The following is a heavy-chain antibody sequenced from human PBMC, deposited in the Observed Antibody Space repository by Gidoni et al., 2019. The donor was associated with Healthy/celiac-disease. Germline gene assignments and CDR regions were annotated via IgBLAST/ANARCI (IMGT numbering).Heavy chain of an antibody. CDR3: ARVGGWSGYYNYYGMDV. Sequence: HVQLQESAPGLVKPSETLSVTCTGSCCSLSSYYWSWIRQPPGKGLEWIGYIYYSGSTNYNPSLKSRVNISVDTAKNQFSLKLSSVTAADTAVYYCARVGGWSGYYNYYGMDVWGQGTTVTVSS. CDR1: CCSLSSYY. D-gene: IGHD3-3*01. V-gene: IGHV4-59*01. J-gene: IGHJ6*02. CDR2: IYYSGST.